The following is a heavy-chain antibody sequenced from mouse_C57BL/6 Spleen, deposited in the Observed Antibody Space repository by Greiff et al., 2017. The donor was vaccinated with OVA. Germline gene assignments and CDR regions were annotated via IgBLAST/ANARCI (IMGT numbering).Heavy chain of an antibody. CDR3: ARSSSNYAYAMDY. Sequence: VQLQQPGAELVRPGSSVKLSCKASGYTFTSYWMDWVKQRPGQGLEWIGNIYTSDSETHYNQKFKDKATLTVDKSSSTAYMQLSSLTSENSAVYYCARSSSNYAYAMDYWGQGTSVTVSS. CDR2: IYTSDSET. CDR1: GYTFTSYW. V-gene: IGHV1-61*01. D-gene: IGHD2-5*01. J-gene: IGHJ4*01.